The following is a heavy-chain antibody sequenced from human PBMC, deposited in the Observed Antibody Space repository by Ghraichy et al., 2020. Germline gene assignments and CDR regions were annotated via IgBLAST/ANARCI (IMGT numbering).Heavy chain of an antibody. V-gene: IGHV4-34*01. Sequence: SETLSLTCAVYGGSFSGYYWSWIRQPPGKGLEWIGEINHSGSTNYNPSLKSRVTISVDTSKNQFSLKLSSVTAADTAVYYCARGLLVAPRLWLLQEVWFDPWGQGTLVTVSS. CDR3: ARGLLVAPRLWLLQEVWFDP. D-gene: IGHD5-18*01. J-gene: IGHJ5*02. CDR1: GGSFSGYY. CDR2: INHSGST.